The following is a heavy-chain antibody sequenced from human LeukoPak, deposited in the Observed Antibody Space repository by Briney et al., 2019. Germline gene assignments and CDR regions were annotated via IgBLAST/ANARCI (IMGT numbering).Heavy chain of an antibody. D-gene: IGHD6-25*01. Sequence: SETLSLTCTASGDSISRSTYYWAWIRQPPGKGLEWIGSVYYGRSPYFNPSLESRATISVDTSKNRFSLKMSSVTAADTAVYYCARSSGTGTFSYWGQGTLVTVSS. J-gene: IGHJ4*02. CDR2: VYYGRSP. CDR3: ARSSGTGTFSY. V-gene: IGHV4-39*02. CDR1: GDSISRSTYY.